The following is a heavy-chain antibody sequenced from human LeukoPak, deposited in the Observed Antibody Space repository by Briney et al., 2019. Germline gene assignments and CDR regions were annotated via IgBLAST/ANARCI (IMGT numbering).Heavy chain of an antibody. CDR3: ARVDTAMVTPDY. V-gene: IGHV1-2*02. CDR2: INPNSGGT. J-gene: IGHJ4*02. Sequence: ASVKVSYKASGYTFTGYYMHWVRQAPGQGLEWMGWINPNSGGTNYAQKFQGRVTMTRDTSISTAYMELSRLRSDDTAVYYCARVDTAMVTPDYWGQGTLVTVSS. D-gene: IGHD5-18*01. CDR1: GYTFTGYY.